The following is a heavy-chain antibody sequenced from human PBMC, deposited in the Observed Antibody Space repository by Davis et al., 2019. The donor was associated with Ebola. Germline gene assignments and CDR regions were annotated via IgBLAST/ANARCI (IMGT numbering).Heavy chain of an antibody. CDR1: GFNFSHYA. CDR2: IYDHST. Sequence: PGGSLRLSCAVSGFNFSHYAMSWVRQAPGKGLEWVSVIYDHSTAYADSVRGRFIISRDKSNNTLYLEMNSLRVDDTAVYYCATTQWLREFDNWGQGALVTVSS. D-gene: IGHD6-19*01. V-gene: IGHV3-53*05. J-gene: IGHJ4*02. CDR3: ATTQWLREFDN.